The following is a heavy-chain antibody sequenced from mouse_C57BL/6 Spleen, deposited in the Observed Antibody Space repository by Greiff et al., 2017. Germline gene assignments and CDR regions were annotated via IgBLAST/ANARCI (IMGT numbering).Heavy chain of an antibody. D-gene: IGHD3-2*02. V-gene: IGHV14-4*01. CDR2: IDPENGDT. CDR3: AHSSGYVWFAY. Sequence: EVQLVESGAELVRPGASVKLSCTASGFNIKDDYMHWVKQRPEQGLEWIGWIDPENGDTEYASKFQGKATITADTSSNTAYLQLSSLTSEDAAVYYCAHSSGYVWFAYWGQGTLVTVSA. J-gene: IGHJ3*01. CDR1: GFNIKDDY.